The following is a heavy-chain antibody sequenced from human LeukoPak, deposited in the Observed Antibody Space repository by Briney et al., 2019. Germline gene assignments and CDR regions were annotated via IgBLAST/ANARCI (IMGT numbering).Heavy chain of an antibody. V-gene: IGHV4-4*07. Sequence: PSETLSLTCTVSGGSFSSYYWSWIRQPVGKGLEWIGRIYSSGSTNYNPSLKSRVIMSIDTSKNQFSLRLNSVTAADTAVYHCARVAITLVQSHAFDIWGQGTVVTVSS. J-gene: IGHJ3*02. D-gene: IGHD3-10*01. CDR3: ARVAITLVQSHAFDI. CDR2: IYSSGST. CDR1: GGSFSSYY.